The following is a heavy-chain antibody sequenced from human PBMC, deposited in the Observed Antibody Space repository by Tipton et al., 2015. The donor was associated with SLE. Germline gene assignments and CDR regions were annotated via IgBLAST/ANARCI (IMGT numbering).Heavy chain of an antibody. D-gene: IGHD2-21*01. CDR2: IYYSGST. Sequence: LRLSCTVSGGSISSYYWSWIRQPPGKGLEWIGYIYYSGSTNYNPSLKSRVTISVDTSKNQFSLKLSSVTAADTAVYYCARDQGVKLGFRAFDIWGQGTMVTVSS. CDR1: GGSISSYY. V-gene: IGHV4-59*01. J-gene: IGHJ3*02. CDR3: ARDQGVKLGFRAFDI.